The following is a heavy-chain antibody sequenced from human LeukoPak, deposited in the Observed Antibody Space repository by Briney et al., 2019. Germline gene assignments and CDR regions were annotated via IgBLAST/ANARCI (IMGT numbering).Heavy chain of an antibody. CDR1: GFTFSSYG. V-gene: IGHV3-30*03. J-gene: IGHJ4*02. Sequence: GGSLRLSCAASGFTFSSYGMHWVRQAPGKGLEWVAVISYDGSNKYYADSVKGRFTISRDNSKNTLYLQMNSLRPDDTAVYYCVRGGTYYYDKWGQGALVTVSS. CDR2: ISYDGSNK. D-gene: IGHD3-22*01. CDR3: VRGGTYYYDK.